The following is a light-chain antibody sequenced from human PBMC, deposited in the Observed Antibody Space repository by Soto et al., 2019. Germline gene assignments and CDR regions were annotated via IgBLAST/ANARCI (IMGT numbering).Light chain of an antibody. V-gene: IGKV3-11*01. CDR3: QQYNYWPRT. Sequence: IIFTPAPAPLVFVSVAITTPLLGASQSVGYHLAWYQQKPGQAPRLLIYDASNRATGIPARFSGSGSGTDFTLAISSLESEDFAVYYCQQYNYWPRTFGQGTKVDNK. CDR1: QSVGYH. CDR2: DAS. J-gene: IGKJ1*01.